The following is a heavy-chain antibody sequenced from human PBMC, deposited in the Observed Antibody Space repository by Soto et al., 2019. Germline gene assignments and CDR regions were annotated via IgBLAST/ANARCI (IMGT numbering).Heavy chain of an antibody. D-gene: IGHD3-22*01. V-gene: IGHV4-61*01. CDR1: GGSVSSGSYY. Sequence: QVQLQESGPGLVKPSETLSLTCTVSGGSVSSGSYYWSWIRQPAGKGLEWIGYIYYSGSSNYNPSLKSRVTIPVDTTKHQFSLKLSSVTAADTAVYYCARWSLITMIVVVHTGAFAIWGQGTMVTVSS. J-gene: IGHJ3*02. CDR2: IYYSGSS. CDR3: ARWSLITMIVVVHTGAFAI.